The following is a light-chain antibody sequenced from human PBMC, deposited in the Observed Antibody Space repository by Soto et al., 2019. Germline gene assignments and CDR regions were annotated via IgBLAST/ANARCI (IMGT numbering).Light chain of an antibody. Sequence: DIQMTQSPSSLSASVGDRVTITCRASQGISNYLAWYQQKPGKVPKLLIYAASTLQSGVPSRFSGSGSGTDFTLTFSSLQPEDVATYYCQKYNSAPAPAFGQGTKVEIK. CDR3: QKYNSAPAPA. J-gene: IGKJ1*01. V-gene: IGKV1-27*01. CDR2: AAS. CDR1: QGISNY.